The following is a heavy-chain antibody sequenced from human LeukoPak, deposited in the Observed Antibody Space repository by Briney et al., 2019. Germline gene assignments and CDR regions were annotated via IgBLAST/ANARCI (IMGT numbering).Heavy chain of an antibody. CDR1: GFTFSSYA. Sequence: PGGSLKLSCAASGFTFSSYAMSWVRQAPGKGLEWVSAISGSGGSTYYADSVKGRFTISRDNSKNTLYLQMNSLRAEDTAVYYCAKVGTYSNLYYFDYWGQGTLVTVSS. D-gene: IGHD4-11*01. CDR2: ISGSGGST. CDR3: AKVGTYSNLYYFDY. J-gene: IGHJ4*02. V-gene: IGHV3-23*01.